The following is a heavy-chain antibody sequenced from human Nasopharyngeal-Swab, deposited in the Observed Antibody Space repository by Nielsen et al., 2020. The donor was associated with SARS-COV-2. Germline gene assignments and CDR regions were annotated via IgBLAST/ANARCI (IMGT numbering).Heavy chain of an antibody. Sequence: GESLKISCAASGFSSSNHGMSWVRQAPGKGLEWVSAISISGNKLYYADSVRDRFTISRDNSKNTLYLQMNSLRAEDTAVYYCAQEIRPNDYWGQGTLVTVSS. CDR2: ISISGNKL. D-gene: IGHD6-6*01. J-gene: IGHJ4*02. CDR3: AQEIRPNDY. V-gene: IGHV3-23*01. CDR1: GFSSSNHG.